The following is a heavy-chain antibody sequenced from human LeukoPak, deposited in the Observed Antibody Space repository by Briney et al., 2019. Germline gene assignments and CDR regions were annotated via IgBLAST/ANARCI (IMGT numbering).Heavy chain of an antibody. D-gene: IGHD3-22*01. J-gene: IGHJ4*02. CDR2: IIPIFGTA. CDR3: ASPPPYYYDSSGYY. V-gene: IGHV1-69*13. CDR1: GGTFSSYA. Sequence: EASVKVSCKASGGTFSSYAISWVRQSPGQGLEWMGGIIPIFGTANYAQKFQGRVTIIADESTSTAYMELSSLRSEDTAMYYCASPPPYYYDSSGYYWGQGTLVTVSS.